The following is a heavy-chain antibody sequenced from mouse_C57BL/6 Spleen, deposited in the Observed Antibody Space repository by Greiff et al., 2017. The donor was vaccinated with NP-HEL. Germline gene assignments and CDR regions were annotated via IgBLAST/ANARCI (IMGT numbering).Heavy chain of an antibody. J-gene: IGHJ4*01. CDR1: GFTFSSYA. Sequence: DVMLVESGEGLVKPGGSLKLSCAASGFTFSSYAMSWVRQTPEKRLEWVAYISSGGDYIYYADTVKGRFTISRDNARNTLYLQMSSLKSEDTAMYYCTRERNYVGAMDYWGQGTSVTVSS. D-gene: IGHD2-1*01. CDR3: TRERNYVGAMDY. V-gene: IGHV5-9-1*02. CDR2: ISSGGDYI.